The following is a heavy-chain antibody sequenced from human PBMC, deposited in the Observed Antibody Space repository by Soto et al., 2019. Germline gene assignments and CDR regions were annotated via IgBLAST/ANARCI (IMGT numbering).Heavy chain of an antibody. CDR3: ARVREGGTLRYFDWGY. CDR1: GGTFSSYA. D-gene: IGHD3-9*01. Sequence: QVQLVQSGAEVKKPGSSVKVSCKASGGTFSSYAISWVRQAPGQGLEWMGGIIPIFGTANYAQKFQGRVTITADESPSTAYMELSSLRSEDTAVYYCARVREGGTLRYFDWGYWCQGTLVTVSS. J-gene: IGHJ4*02. V-gene: IGHV1-69*01. CDR2: IIPIFGTA.